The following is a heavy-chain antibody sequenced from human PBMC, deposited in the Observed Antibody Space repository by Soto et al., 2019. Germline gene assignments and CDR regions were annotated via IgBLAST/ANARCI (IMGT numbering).Heavy chain of an antibody. CDR1: GYTFTGYY. D-gene: IGHD1-20*01. Sequence: QVPLVQSGAEVKKPGASVKVSCKASGYTFTGYYMHWVRQAPGQGLEWMGWINPNSGGTNYAQKFQGWVTMTRDTSISTAYMELSRLRSDDTAVYYCARVITGTPSGAFDIWGQGTMVTVSS. CDR3: ARVITGTPSGAFDI. J-gene: IGHJ3*02. CDR2: INPNSGGT. V-gene: IGHV1-2*04.